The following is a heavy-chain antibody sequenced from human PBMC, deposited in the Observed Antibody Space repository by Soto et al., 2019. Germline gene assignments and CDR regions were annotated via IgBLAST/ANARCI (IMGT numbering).Heavy chain of an antibody. Sequence: EVELVESGGGLVKPGGSLTLSCAASGFTFRTYYMIWVRQAPGKGLEWVSTISAGSSNIYYAPSVKGRFTISRDNAKNLVYLQINSLRAEDTAVYYCARQYPSSSRHFDHWGQGTLVIVSS. CDR1: GFTFRTYY. CDR2: ISAGSSNI. V-gene: IGHV3-21*01. J-gene: IGHJ4*02. CDR3: ARQYPSSSRHFDH. D-gene: IGHD6-6*01.